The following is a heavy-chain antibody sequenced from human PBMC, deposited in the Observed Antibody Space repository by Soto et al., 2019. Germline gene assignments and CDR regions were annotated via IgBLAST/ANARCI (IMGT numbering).Heavy chain of an antibody. Sequence: GSVKVSCKASGYTFTSYAMHWVRQAPGQRLEWMGWINAGNGNTKYSQKFQGRVTITRDTSASTAYMELSSLRSEDTAVYYCARDEGAMIVELGAFDIWGQGTMVTVSS. V-gene: IGHV1-3*01. D-gene: IGHD3-22*01. CDR3: ARDEGAMIVELGAFDI. J-gene: IGHJ3*02. CDR1: GYTFTSYA. CDR2: INAGNGNT.